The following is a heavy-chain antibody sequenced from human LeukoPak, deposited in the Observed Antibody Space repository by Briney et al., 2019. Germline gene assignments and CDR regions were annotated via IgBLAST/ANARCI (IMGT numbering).Heavy chain of an antibody. V-gene: IGHV3-48*04. CDR1: GFTFSSYS. CDR3: ARFPSGSYFDY. D-gene: IGHD1-26*01. CDR2: ISSSGSTI. J-gene: IGHJ4*02. Sequence: GGSLRLSCAASGFTFSSYSMNWVRQAPGKGLEWVSYISSSGSTIYYADSVKGRFTISRDNAKNSLYLQMNSLRAEDTAVYYCARFPSGSYFDYWGQGTLVTVSS.